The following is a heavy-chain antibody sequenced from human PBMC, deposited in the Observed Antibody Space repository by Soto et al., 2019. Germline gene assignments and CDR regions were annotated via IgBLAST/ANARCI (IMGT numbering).Heavy chain of an antibody. CDR1: GFTFSSYA. V-gene: IGHV3-23*01. Sequence: EVQLLESGGGLVQPGGSLRLSCVASGFTFSSYAMNWVRQAPGKGLEWVSTISGSGASTYYADSVKGRFTISRDNYKNTMYLQMNSLRAEDTAVYYCAKRGDPYYNWFDPWGQGTLVTVSS. D-gene: IGHD2-21*01. CDR2: ISGSGAST. J-gene: IGHJ5*02. CDR3: AKRGDPYYNWFDP.